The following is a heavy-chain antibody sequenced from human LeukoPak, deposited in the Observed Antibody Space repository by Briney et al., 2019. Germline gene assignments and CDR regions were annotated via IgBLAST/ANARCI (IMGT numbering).Heavy chain of an antibody. CDR2: IYHSGST. D-gene: IGHD2-2*01. Sequence: PSGTLSLTCAVSGGSISSSNWWSWVRQPPGKGLEWIGEIYHSGSTNYNPSLKSRVTISVDKSKNQFSLKLSSVTAADTAVYYCARENCSSTSCKLYYGMDVWGQGTTVTVSS. CDR1: GGSISSSNW. J-gene: IGHJ6*02. CDR3: ARENCSSTSCKLYYGMDV. V-gene: IGHV4-4*02.